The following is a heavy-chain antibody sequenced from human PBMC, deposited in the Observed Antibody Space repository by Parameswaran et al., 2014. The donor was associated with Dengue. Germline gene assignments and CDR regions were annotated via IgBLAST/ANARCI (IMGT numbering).Heavy chain of an antibody. D-gene: IGHD5-18*01. Sequence: VRQAPGKGLEWVAVISYDGSNKYYADSVKGRFTISRDNSKNTLYLQMNSLRAEDTAVYYCARDRYRDSYGYAGFDYWGQGTLVTVSS. CDR2: ISYDGSNK. V-gene: IGHV3-30-3*01. J-gene: IGHJ4*02. CDR3: ARDRYRDSYGYAGFDY.